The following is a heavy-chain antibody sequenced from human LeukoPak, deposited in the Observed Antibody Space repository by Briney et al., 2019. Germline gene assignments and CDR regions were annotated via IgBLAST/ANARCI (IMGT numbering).Heavy chain of an antibody. Sequence: GGSLRLSCAASGFTFDDYGMSWVRQAPGKGLEWVSSINWNGGSTGYADSVKGRFTISRDNAKNSLYLQMNSLRAEDTALYYCARALTATLDHWTYYYYMDVWGKGTTVTVSS. CDR3: ARALTATLDHWTYYYYMDV. V-gene: IGHV3-20*04. CDR1: GFTFDDYG. CDR2: INWNGGST. D-gene: IGHD2-15*01. J-gene: IGHJ6*03.